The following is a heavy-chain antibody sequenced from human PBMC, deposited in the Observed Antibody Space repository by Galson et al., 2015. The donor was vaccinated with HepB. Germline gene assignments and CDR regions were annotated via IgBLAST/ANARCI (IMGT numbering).Heavy chain of an antibody. CDR3: ASTPSPPPIPAAMHADLYYFDY. Sequence: QSGAEVTKPGESLKISCKGSGYSFTSYWIGWVRQMPGKGLEWMGRIDPSDSYTNYSPSFQGHVTISADKSISTAYLQWSSLKASDTAMYYCASTPSPPPIPAAMHADLYYFDYWGQGTLVTVSS. CDR2: IDPSDSYT. V-gene: IGHV5-10-1*01. D-gene: IGHD2-2*01. J-gene: IGHJ4*02. CDR1: GYSFTSYW.